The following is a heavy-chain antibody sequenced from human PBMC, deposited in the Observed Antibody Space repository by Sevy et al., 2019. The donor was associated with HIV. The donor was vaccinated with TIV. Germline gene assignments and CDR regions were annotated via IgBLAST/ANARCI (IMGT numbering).Heavy chain of an antibody. Sequence: GGSLRLSCVVSGFTFSNAWMYWVRQAPGKGLEWVGRIKSKTDGGTTDYIAPVRGRFVISRDDSRDTVYLQMNSLKTEDTAMYYCNTDLAYGDYWKGYWGQGTLVTVSS. CDR1: GFTFSNAW. D-gene: IGHD4-17*01. J-gene: IGHJ4*02. CDR3: NTDLAYGDYWKGY. CDR2: IKSKTDGGTT. V-gene: IGHV3-15*01.